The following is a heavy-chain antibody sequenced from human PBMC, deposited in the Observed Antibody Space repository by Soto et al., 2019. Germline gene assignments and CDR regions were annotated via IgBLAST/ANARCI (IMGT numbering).Heavy chain of an antibody. CDR3: AQMRGGRWNWFDP. V-gene: IGHV4-61*08. J-gene: IGHJ5*02. CDR1: GGSVTTGVYQ. D-gene: IGHD3-16*01. CDR2: IDYSGNS. Sequence: SETLSLTCTVSGGSVTTGVYQWSWVRQPPGKGLQWVGYIDYSGNSDYNSSLKSRVTISADTSKNKFFLRLTSLTAADTAVYYCAQMRGGRWNWFDPWGQEMVVTVSP.